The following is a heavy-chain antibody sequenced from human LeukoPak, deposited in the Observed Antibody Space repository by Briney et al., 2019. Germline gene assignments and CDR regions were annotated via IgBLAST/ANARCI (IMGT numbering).Heavy chain of an antibody. Sequence: GGSLRLSCAASGFTFSSYSMSWVRQAPGKGLEWVSYISSSSSTIYYADSVKGRFTISRDNAKNSLYLQMNSLRAEDTAVYYCARDIRILWFGELPNDAFDIWGQGTMVTVSS. D-gene: IGHD3-10*01. CDR1: GFTFSSYS. CDR2: ISSSSSTI. V-gene: IGHV3-48*01. CDR3: ARDIRILWFGELPNDAFDI. J-gene: IGHJ3*02.